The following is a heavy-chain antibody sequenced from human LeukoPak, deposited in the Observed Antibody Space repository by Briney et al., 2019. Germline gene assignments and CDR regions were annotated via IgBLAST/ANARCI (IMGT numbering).Heavy chain of an antibody. CDR2: VYRSGQS. V-gene: IGHV4-59*12. Sequence: SETPSLTCSVSGDSTVGYYWGWIRQSPGRAPEWLAYVYRSGQSDYNSSLRGRVTVSLDRSKTQVSLRLRSLTAADTAIYYCASGKYYYDDSASVNRASRTAFHIWAQGTMVLVSS. J-gene: IGHJ3*02. CDR1: GDSTVGYY. D-gene: IGHD3-22*01. CDR3: ASGKYYYDDSASVNRASRTAFHI.